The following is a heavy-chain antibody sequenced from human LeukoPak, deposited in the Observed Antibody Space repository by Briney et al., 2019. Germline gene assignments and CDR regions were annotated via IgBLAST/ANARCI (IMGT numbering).Heavy chain of an antibody. D-gene: IGHD4-17*01. CDR1: GGSISSSSYY. Sequence: MPSETLSLTCTVSGGSISSSSYYWGWIRQPPGKGLEWIGSIYYSGSTYYNPSLKSRVTISVDTSKNQFSLKLSSVTAADTAVYYCARLSTVTTLHAFDIWGQGTMVTVSS. J-gene: IGHJ3*02. CDR3: ARLSTVTTLHAFDI. CDR2: IYYSGST. V-gene: IGHV4-39*01.